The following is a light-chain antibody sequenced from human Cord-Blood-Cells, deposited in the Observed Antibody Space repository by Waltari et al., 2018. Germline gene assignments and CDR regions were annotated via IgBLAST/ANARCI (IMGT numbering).Light chain of an antibody. CDR3: CSYAGSSTLV. CDR2: EVS. V-gene: IGLV2-23*02. CDR1: SSNAGSYNL. Sequence: QYALTQPASVSGSPGQSITTSCTGTSSNAGSYNLVSWYQQHPGKAPKLMIYEVSKRPSGVSNRFSGSKSGNTASLTISGLQAEDEADYYCCSYAGSSTLVFGGGTKLTVL. J-gene: IGLJ3*02.